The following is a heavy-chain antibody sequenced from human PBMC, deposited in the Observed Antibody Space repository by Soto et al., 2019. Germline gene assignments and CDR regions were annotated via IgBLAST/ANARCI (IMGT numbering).Heavy chain of an antibody. CDR3: ARDVPYQLLLPGTPLDY. Sequence: ASVKVSCKASGYTFTSYGISWVRQAPGQGLEWMGWISAYNGNTNYAQKLQGRVTMTTDTSTSTAYMELRSLRSDDTAVYYCARDVPYQLLLPGTPLDYWGQGTLVTVSS. CDR2: ISAYNGNT. CDR1: GYTFTSYG. V-gene: IGHV1-18*01. J-gene: IGHJ4*02. D-gene: IGHD2-2*01.